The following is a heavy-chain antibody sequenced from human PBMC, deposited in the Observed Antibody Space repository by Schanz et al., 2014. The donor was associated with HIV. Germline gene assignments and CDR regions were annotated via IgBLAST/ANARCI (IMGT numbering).Heavy chain of an antibody. CDR3: VSLSRATKDFDY. CDR1: GFSFSDYH. D-gene: IGHD2-8*01. CDR2: LSGSGSNI. V-gene: IGHV3-11*04. Sequence: QVQLVESGGGVVQPGGSLRLSCTASGFSFSDYHMSWIRQAPGKGLEWVSSLSGSGSNIYYADSVKGRFTISRDNGKNSLYLQMTSLRAEDTAVYFCVSLSRATKDFDYWGQGTVVTVSS. J-gene: IGHJ4*02.